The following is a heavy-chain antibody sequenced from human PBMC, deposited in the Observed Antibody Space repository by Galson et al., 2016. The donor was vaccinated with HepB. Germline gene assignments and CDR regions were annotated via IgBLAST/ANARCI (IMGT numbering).Heavy chain of an antibody. V-gene: IGHV3-64D*09. CDR2: ISTNGDTT. D-gene: IGHD5-24*01. J-gene: IGHJ6*02. CDR3: VKGDGYSYGIYHYGIDV. Sequence: SLRLSCAASGFTFSTYAMHWVRRAPGKRLEHVSAISTNGDTTYHADSVEGRFTISRDNFKNTLYLQMSSLTTEDTAVYYCVKGDGYSYGIYHYGIDVWGQGTTVTVSS. CDR1: GFTFSTYA.